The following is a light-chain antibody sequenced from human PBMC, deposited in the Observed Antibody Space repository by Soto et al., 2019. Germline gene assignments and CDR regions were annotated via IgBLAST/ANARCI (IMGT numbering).Light chain of an antibody. Sequence: QSVLTQPRSVSGSPGQSVTISCTGSNSDVGAYKFVSWLQHNPGEAPKVMIYDVTQRPSGVPDRFSGTKSGNTASLTISGLQAEDEADYYSCSYAGSYTWVFGSGTKVTVL. J-gene: IGLJ1*01. V-gene: IGLV2-11*01. CDR1: NSDVGAYKF. CDR2: DVT. CDR3: CSYAGSYTWV.